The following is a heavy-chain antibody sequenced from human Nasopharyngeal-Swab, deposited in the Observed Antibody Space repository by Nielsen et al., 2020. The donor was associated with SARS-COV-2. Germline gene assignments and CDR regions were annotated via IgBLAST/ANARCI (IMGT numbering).Heavy chain of an antibody. Sequence: SETLSLTCAVYGGSFSGYYWGWICQPPGKGLEWIGEINHSGSTNYNPSLKSRVTISVDTSKNHFSLKLSSVTAADTAVYYCASGHGSGWWEYWFDPWGQGTLVTVSS. D-gene: IGHD6-19*01. CDR1: GGSFSGYY. CDR3: ASGHGSGWWEYWFDP. CDR2: INHSGST. J-gene: IGHJ5*02. V-gene: IGHV4-34*01.